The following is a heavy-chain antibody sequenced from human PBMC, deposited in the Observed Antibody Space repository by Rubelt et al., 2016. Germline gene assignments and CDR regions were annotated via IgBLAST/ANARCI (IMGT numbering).Heavy chain of an antibody. CDR3: AGGKDRRWVGP. CDR2: VNHAAVT. V-gene: IGHV4-34*02. J-gene: IGHJ5*02. Sequence: QVQLQQWGEGLLKPSETLSLTCVVSGGSFSGYSWSWVRQPPEKGLEWIGDVNHAAVTVYSPSLKSRVTISLDTSKNHLSLRLDSVTAADTAVYYCAGGKDRRWVGPWGQGILGTVSS. CDR1: GGSFSGYS.